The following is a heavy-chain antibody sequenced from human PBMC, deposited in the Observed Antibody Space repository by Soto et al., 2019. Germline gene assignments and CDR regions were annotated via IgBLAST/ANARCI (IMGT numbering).Heavy chain of an antibody. CDR3: ARDKDFGDYTFDL. CDR1: GFSFSGYA. V-gene: IGHV3-23*01. CDR2: ITASGDAT. D-gene: IGHD4-17*01. Sequence: VQLLESGGGLVQPGGSLRLSCAASGFSFSGYAMSWVRQAPGKGLEWISSITASGDATYYADSVKGRFTISRDNSKSTLFLQLNILGVDDTAIYYCARDKDFGDYTFDLWGQGTLVTVSS. J-gene: IGHJ4*02.